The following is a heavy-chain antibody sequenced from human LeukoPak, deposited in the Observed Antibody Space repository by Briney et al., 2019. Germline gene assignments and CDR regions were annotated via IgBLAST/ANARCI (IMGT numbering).Heavy chain of an antibody. CDR3: ARDWGYSRYIVVARPLDY. CDR1: GYTFTSYG. V-gene: IGHV1-18*01. CDR2: ISAYNGNT. Sequence: AASVKVSCKASGYTFTSYGISWVRQAPGQGLEWMGWISAYNGNTSYAQKLQGRVTMTTDTSTSTAYMELRSLRSDDTAVYYCARDWGYSRYIVVARPLDYWGQGTLVTVSS. D-gene: IGHD2-21*01. J-gene: IGHJ4*02.